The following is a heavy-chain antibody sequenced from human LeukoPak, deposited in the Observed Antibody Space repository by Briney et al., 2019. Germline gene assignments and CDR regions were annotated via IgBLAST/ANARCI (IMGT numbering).Heavy chain of an antibody. Sequence: GGSLRLSCAASGFTVSSNYMSWVRQAPGKGLEWVSVIYSSGSTYYADSVKGRFTISRDNSKNTLYLQMNSLRAEDTAVYYCARSAAPRRYYYDSSGYYYYDYWGQGTLVTVSS. D-gene: IGHD3-22*01. CDR3: ARSAAPRRYYYDSSGYYYYDY. J-gene: IGHJ4*02. CDR1: GFTVSSNY. CDR2: IYSSGST. V-gene: IGHV3-66*01.